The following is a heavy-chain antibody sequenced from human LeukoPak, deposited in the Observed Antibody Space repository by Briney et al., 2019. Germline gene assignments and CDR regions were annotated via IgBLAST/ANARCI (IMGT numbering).Heavy chain of an antibody. CDR1: GFTFSSYA. J-gene: IGHJ5*02. CDR3: ARDRFITAAWFDP. CDR2: ISGSGGST. V-gene: IGHV3-23*01. D-gene: IGHD1-20*01. Sequence: GGSLRLSCAASGFTFSSYAMSWVRQAPGKGLEWVSAISGSGGSTYYADSVKGRFTISRDNAKNSLYLQMNSLRVEDTAVYYCARDRFITAAWFDPWGQGTLVTVSS.